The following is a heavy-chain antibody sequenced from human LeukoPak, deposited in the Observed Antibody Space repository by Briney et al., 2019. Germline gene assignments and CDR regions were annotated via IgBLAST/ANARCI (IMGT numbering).Heavy chain of an antibody. V-gene: IGHV4-59*01. D-gene: IGHD3-10*01. CDR1: GGSISSYY. Sequence: SETLSLTYTVSGGSISSYYWSWLRQPPGKGLEWIGYIYYSGSTNYNPSLKSRVTISVDTSKNQFSPKLSSVTAADTAVYYCARALQRFGEFQNWFDPWGQGTLVTVSS. J-gene: IGHJ5*02. CDR3: ARALQRFGEFQNWFDP. CDR2: IYYSGST.